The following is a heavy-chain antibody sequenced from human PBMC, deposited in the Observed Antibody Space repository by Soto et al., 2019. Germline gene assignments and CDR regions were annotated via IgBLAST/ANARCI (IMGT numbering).Heavy chain of an antibody. V-gene: IGHV4-4*02. CDR1: GGSISSSNW. CDR2: IYHSGST. CDR3: AKDFDFWSLTDFDY. Sequence: PSETLSLTCAVSGGSISSSNWWSWVRQPPGKGLEWIGEIYHSGSTNYNPSLKSRVTISVDKSKNQFSLKLSSVTAADTAVYYCAKDFDFWSLTDFDYWGQGTLVTVSS. D-gene: IGHD3-3*01. J-gene: IGHJ4*02.